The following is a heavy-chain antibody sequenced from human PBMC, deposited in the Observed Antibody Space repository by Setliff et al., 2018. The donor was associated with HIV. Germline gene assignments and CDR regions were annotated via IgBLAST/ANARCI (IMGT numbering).Heavy chain of an antibody. CDR1: GDSISSYY. Sequence: SETLSLTCTVSGDSISSYYWSWIRQPPGKGLEWIGYIYTSGITDYNPSLKSRVTISGDASKNQFSLKLSSVTAADTAVYYCARDRRGYYYGSGSCYMDVWGTGTTVTVS. D-gene: IGHD3-10*01. V-gene: IGHV4-4*08. J-gene: IGHJ6*03. CDR3: ARDRRGYYYGSGSCYMDV. CDR2: IYTSGIT.